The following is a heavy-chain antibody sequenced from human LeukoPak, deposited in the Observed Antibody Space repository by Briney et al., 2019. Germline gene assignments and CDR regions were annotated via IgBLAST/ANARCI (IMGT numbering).Heavy chain of an antibody. CDR3: TRGDRTSWFY. CDR1: GYTFTTYE. D-gene: IGHD1-14*01. J-gene: IGHJ4*02. CDR2: MNPNTGDT. Sequence: ASVKVSCKASGYTFTTYEIIWVRQATGQRPEYMGWMNPNTGDTGCAQEFQGRLTLTRDISISTAYMELSSLRSADSAVYYCTRGDRTSWFYWGQGTLVTVSS. V-gene: IGHV1-8*01.